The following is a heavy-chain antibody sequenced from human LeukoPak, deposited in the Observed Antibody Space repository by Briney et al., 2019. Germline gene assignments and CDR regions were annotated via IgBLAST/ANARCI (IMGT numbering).Heavy chain of an antibody. Sequence: SQTLSLTCDISGDSLSSNRATWDWVRQSPSIGLEWLVRTYDRSKWYNDYAVSVKGRVTINPGGSKKQFSLQLNSVTPEDTAMYYCARGNGYPIDYWGQGALVTVSS. CDR1: GDSLSSNRAT. D-gene: IGHD1-1*01. J-gene: IGHJ4*02. CDR2: TYDRSKWYN. V-gene: IGHV6-1*01. CDR3: ARGNGYPIDY.